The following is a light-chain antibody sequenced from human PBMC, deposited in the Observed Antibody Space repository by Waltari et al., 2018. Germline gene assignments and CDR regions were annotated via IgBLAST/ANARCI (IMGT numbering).Light chain of an antibody. J-gene: IGKJ3*01. V-gene: IGKV3-11*01. CDR3: QQGTTWL. Sequence: EIILTQSPVTLSLSPGDRATLSCRATQSIGTYLAWYQQKTGQAPRLLLYDASNRATGIPARFSGSGSGTDFTLTISSLEPEDFAVYHCQQGTTWLFGPGTKVEIK. CDR2: DAS. CDR1: QSIGTY.